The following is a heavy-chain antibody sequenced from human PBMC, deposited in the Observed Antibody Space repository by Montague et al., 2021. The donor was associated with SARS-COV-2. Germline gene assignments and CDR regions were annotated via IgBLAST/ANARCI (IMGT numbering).Heavy chain of an antibody. Sequence: SETLSLTCAVSGGSISGFYWSWIRQPPGKGLEWIGSIYFSGSSNYNPSPKSRVSISVDTSKNQFSLRLSSVTSADTAVYYCARRRRGGLVIAAPNWFDPWGQGTLVTVSS. CDR2: IYFSGSS. D-gene: IGHD2-15*01. V-gene: IGHV4-59*08. CDR3: ARRRRGGLVIAAPNWFDP. J-gene: IGHJ5*02. CDR1: GGSISGFY.